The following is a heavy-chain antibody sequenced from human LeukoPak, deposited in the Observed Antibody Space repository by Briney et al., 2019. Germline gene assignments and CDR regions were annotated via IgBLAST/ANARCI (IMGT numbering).Heavy chain of an antibody. Sequence: PSETLSLTCAVSGGSISSSNWWSWIRQPPGKGLEWIGEIYHSGSTNYNPSLKSRVTISVDKSKTQFSLKLSSVTAADTAVYYCARGRGGYTPGYYYYYMDVWGKGTTFTVSS. CDR3: ARGRGGYTPGYYYYYMDV. CDR1: GGSISSSNW. CDR2: IYHSGST. D-gene: IGHD5-24*01. V-gene: IGHV4-4*02. J-gene: IGHJ6*03.